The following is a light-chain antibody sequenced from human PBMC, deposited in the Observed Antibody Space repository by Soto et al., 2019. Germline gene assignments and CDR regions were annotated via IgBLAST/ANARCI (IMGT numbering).Light chain of an antibody. Sequence: EIVMTQAPATLSVSPGERATLSGRAGQSVSRSYLGWCQQQPGHAPRLLMYGASIRAAGVPDRFSGSGSGTEFTLTISSLQSEDFAVYYCQQYNNWPPWTFGQGTQVDIK. CDR3: QQYNNWPPWT. V-gene: IGKV3D-15*01. CDR1: QSVSRSY. J-gene: IGKJ1*01. CDR2: GAS.